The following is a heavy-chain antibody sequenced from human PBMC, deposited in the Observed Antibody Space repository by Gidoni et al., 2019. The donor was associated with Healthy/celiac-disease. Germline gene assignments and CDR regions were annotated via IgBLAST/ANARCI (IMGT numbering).Heavy chain of an antibody. CDR2: IIPIFGTA. D-gene: IGHD2-15*01. CDR1: GGTFSSYA. CDR3: ASGVYCSGGSCLHPHYYGMDV. J-gene: IGHJ6*02. Sequence: QVQLVQSGAEVKKPGSSVKVSCKASGGTFSSYAISWVRQAPGQGLEWMGGIIPIFGTANYAQKFQGRVTITADESTSTAYMELSSLRSEDTAVYYCASGVYCSGGSCLHPHYYGMDVWGQGTTVTVSS. V-gene: IGHV1-69*01.